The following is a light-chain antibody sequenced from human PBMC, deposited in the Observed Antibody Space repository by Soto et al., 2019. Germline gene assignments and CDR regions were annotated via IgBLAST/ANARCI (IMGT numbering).Light chain of an antibody. Sequence: IVLTQSPGTLSLSPGERATLSCRASQSVSNNYLAWYQQKPGQAPRLLIYGASTRATGIPARFSGSGSGTEFTLTISSLQSEDFAVYYCQQYNNWPPVTFGPGTKVDIK. CDR1: QSVSNN. CDR3: QQYNNWPPVT. V-gene: IGKV3-15*01. CDR2: GAS. J-gene: IGKJ3*01.